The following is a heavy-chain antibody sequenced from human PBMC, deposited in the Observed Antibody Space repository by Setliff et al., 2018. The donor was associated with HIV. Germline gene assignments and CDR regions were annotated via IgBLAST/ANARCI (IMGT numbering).Heavy chain of an antibody. V-gene: IGHV4-4*02. CDR3: ARAVRDGYYYYYYGMDV. Sequence: PSETLSFTCAVSGGSISSSDWWSWVRQPPGKGLEWIGEIYHSGSTDYNPSLKSRVAISVDKSKNQFSLKLSSVTAADTAVYYCARAVRDGYYYYYYGMDVWGQGTTVTVSS. J-gene: IGHJ6*02. CDR2: IYHSGST. D-gene: IGHD5-12*01. CDR1: GGSISSSDW.